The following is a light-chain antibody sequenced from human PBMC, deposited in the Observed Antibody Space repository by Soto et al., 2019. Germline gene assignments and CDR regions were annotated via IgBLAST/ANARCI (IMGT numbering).Light chain of an antibody. Sequence: QSALTQPASVSGSPGQSITISCTGTSSDVGGYDYVSWYQQHPGKAPKVMIYEVSNRPSGVSNRFSGSKSGNTASLTISVLLAEDEAEYFCSSPRNRSTWVFGGGTKVTVL. V-gene: IGLV2-14*01. J-gene: IGLJ3*02. CDR2: EVS. CDR1: SSDVGGYDY. CDR3: SSPRNRSTWV.